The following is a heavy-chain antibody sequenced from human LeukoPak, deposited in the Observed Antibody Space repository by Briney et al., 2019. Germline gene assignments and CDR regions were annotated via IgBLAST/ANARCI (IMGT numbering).Heavy chain of an antibody. Sequence: GGPLRLSCAASGFTFSSYGMHWVRQAPGKGLEWVAVISYDGSNKYYADSVKGRFTISRDNSKNTLYLQMNSLRAEDTAVYYCAKDSPGGYSSSSLGYWGQGTLVTVSS. CDR2: ISYDGSNK. J-gene: IGHJ4*02. V-gene: IGHV3-30*18. D-gene: IGHD6-6*01. CDR1: GFTFSSYG. CDR3: AKDSPGGYSSSSLGY.